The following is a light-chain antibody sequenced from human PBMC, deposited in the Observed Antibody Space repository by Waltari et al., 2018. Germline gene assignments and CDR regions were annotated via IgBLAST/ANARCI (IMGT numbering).Light chain of an antibody. CDR3: QQYDNYLFVT. J-gene: IGKJ4*01. Sequence: IQMTQSPSSLSASVGDRVTITCQASQDIVNFLNWYQQKPGEVPKLLIYGASTLTTGVPSRVSGSGSWTDFTFTITNLQPEDVATYYCQQYDNYLFVTFGRGTKLEIK. CDR1: QDIVNF. CDR2: GAS. V-gene: IGKV1-33*01.